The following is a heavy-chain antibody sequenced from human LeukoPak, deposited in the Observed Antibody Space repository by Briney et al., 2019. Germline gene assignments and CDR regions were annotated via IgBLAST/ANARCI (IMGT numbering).Heavy chain of an antibody. CDR3: ARRSISGNSWGYFDY. D-gene: IGHD4-23*01. J-gene: IGHJ4*02. CDR1: GASISSYY. Sequence: PSETLSLTCTVSGASISSYYWSWIRQPPGKGLEWIAFMYYSGSTNYNPSLKSRVTISVDTSKNQFSLKLSSVTAADTAVYYCARRSISGNSWGYFDYWGQGTLVTVSS. V-gene: IGHV4-59*08. CDR2: MYYSGST.